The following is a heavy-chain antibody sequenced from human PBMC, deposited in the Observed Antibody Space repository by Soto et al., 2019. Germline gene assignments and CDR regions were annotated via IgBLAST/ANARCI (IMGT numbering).Heavy chain of an antibody. CDR2: FDPEDGET. Sequence: ASVKVSCKVSGYTLAELSMHWVRQAPGKGLEWMGGFDPEDGETIYAQKFQGRVTMTEDTSTDTAYMELSSLRSEDTAVYYCATSITMVRGVPRLAFDIWGQGTMVTVSS. V-gene: IGHV1-24*01. D-gene: IGHD3-10*01. CDR3: ATSITMVRGVPRLAFDI. CDR1: GYTLAELS. J-gene: IGHJ3*02.